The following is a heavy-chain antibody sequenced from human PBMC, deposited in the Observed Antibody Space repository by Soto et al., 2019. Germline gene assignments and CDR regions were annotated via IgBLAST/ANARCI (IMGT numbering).Heavy chain of an antibody. CDR1: GYTLTELS. CDR3: ATGALRRGDYAYYYYYYGMDV. V-gene: IGHV1-24*01. CDR2: FDPEDGET. Sequence: ASVKVSFKVSGYTLTELSMHWVRQAPGKGLEWMGGFDPEDGETIYAQKFQGRVTMTEDTSTDTAYMELSSLRSEDTAVYYCATGALRRGDYAYYYYYYGMDVWGQGTTVTV. D-gene: IGHD4-17*01. J-gene: IGHJ6*02.